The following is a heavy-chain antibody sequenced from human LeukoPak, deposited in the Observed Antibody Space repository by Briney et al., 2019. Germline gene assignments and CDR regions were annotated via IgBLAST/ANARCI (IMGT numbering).Heavy chain of an antibody. Sequence: KPSETLSLTCTVSGGSISTYYWSWIRQPPGKGLEYIGFVYYSGSTNYNPSLKGRVTISVDTSKNQFSLKLTSVTAADTAVYYCARDLYGYDPFDYWGQGTLVTVSS. J-gene: IGHJ4*02. V-gene: IGHV4-59*12. CDR2: VYYSGST. CDR1: GGSISTYY. CDR3: ARDLYGYDPFDY. D-gene: IGHD5-12*01.